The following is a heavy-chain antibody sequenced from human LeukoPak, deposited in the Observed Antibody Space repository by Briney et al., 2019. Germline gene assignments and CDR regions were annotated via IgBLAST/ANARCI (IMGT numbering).Heavy chain of an antibody. Sequence: ASVKVSCKSSGYTFNTYGITWVRQAPGQGLEWMGWISGYNVNTNYAQKFQGRVTMTSDTSTSTAYMELRSLRSDDTAVYYCARGDIAMVQTSFDYWGQGTLVTVSS. CDR2: ISGYNVNT. D-gene: IGHD5-18*01. V-gene: IGHV1-18*01. J-gene: IGHJ4*02. CDR1: GYTFNTYG. CDR3: ARGDIAMVQTSFDY.